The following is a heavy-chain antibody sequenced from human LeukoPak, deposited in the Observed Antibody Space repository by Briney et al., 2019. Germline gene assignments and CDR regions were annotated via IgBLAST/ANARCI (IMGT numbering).Heavy chain of an antibody. Sequence: PGGSLRLSCAASGFTFSSHGMHWVRQAPGKGLEWVAFIRYDGSNKYYADSVKGRFTISRDNSKNTLYLQMNSLRAEDTAVYYCAKDSCSGGSCYYFDYWGQGTLVTVSS. V-gene: IGHV3-30*02. J-gene: IGHJ4*02. CDR1: GFTFSSHG. CDR3: AKDSCSGGSCYYFDY. CDR2: IRYDGSNK. D-gene: IGHD2-15*01.